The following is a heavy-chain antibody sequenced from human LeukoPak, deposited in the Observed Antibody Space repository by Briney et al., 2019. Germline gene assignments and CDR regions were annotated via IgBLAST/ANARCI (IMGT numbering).Heavy chain of an antibody. CDR3: AKDRLLNCRGDCYIFDY. V-gene: IGHV3-21*04. CDR2: ISGGSSFT. Sequence: GGSLRLSCAASGFTVSSNYMNWVRQAPGKGLEWVSYISGGSSFTYYVDSVKGRFTISRDNAKNSLYLQMNSLRAEDTAVYYCAKDRLLNCRGDCYIFDYWGQGTVVTVSS. D-gene: IGHD2-21*02. CDR1: GFTVSSNY. J-gene: IGHJ4*02.